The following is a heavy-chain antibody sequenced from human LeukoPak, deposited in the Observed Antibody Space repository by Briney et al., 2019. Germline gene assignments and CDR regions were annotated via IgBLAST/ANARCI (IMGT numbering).Heavy chain of an antibody. CDR1: GGSISTFY. CDR3: AKGHLYYYDSSGYSFDY. Sequence: PSETLSLTCTVSGGSISTFYWSWLRQPPGKQLEWIGYVYYSGSTNYNPSFKTRVTISVDTSKNQFSLKLSSVTPADTAVYYCAKGHLYYYDSSGYSFDYWGQGTLVPVS. J-gene: IGHJ4*02. D-gene: IGHD3-22*01. CDR2: VYYSGST. V-gene: IGHV4-59*01.